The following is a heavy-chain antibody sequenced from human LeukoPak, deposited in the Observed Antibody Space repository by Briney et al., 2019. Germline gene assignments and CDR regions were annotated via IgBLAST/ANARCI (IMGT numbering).Heavy chain of an antibody. V-gene: IGHV4-59*08. CDR3: ARHVSSSSGYYYPSFDY. Sequence: SETLSLTCTVSGGSISSYYWSWIRQPPGKGLEWIGYMYYSGSTNYNPSLKSRVTISVDTSKNQFSLKLSSVTAADTAVYYCARHVSSSSGYYYPSFDYWGQGTLVTVSS. CDR1: GGSISSYY. CDR2: MYYSGST. D-gene: IGHD3-22*01. J-gene: IGHJ4*02.